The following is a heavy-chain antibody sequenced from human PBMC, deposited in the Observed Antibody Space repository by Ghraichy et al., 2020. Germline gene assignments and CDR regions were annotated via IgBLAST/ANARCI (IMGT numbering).Heavy chain of an antibody. CDR2: IYYSGST. J-gene: IGHJ2*01. D-gene: IGHD4-23*01. V-gene: IGHV4-59*01. CDR1: GGSISSYY. Sequence: SETLSLTCTVSGGSISSYYWSWIRQPPGKGLEWIGYIYYSGSTNYNPSLKSRVTISVDTSKNQFSLKLGSVTAADTAVYYCARGLIPHYGGNSGRWDDSYWYFDLWGRGTLVTVSS. CDR3: ARGLIPHYGGNSGRWDDSYWYFDL.